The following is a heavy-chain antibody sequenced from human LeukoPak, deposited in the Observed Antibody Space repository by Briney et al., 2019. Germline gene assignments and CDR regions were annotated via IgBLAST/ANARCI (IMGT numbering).Heavy chain of an antibody. CDR1: GDSIRNYY. V-gene: IGHV4-59*01. D-gene: IGHD5-18*01. Sequence: SETLSLTCTVSGDSIRNYYWTWIRQPPGKALEWIGYIYYSGSTNYNPSLKSRVTISVDTSKNQFSLKLSSVTAADTAVYYCARGKNTAMYWGQGTLVTVSS. CDR3: ARGKNTAMY. J-gene: IGHJ4*02. CDR2: IYYSGST.